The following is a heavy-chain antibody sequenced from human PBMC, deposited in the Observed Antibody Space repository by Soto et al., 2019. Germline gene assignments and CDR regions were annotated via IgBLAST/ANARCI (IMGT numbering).Heavy chain of an antibody. CDR1: GFTVSNNY. V-gene: IGHV3-66*03. CDR2: IYSSGST. D-gene: IGHD6-19*01. J-gene: IGHJ4*02. Sequence: PGGSLRLSCAASGFTVSNNYMTWVRQAPGKGLEWVSFIYSSGSTYYADSVKGRFTISRDNAKNSLYLQMNSLRAEDTAVYYCAKVIRIAVAVGFDYWGQGTLVTVSS. CDR3: AKVIRIAVAVGFDY.